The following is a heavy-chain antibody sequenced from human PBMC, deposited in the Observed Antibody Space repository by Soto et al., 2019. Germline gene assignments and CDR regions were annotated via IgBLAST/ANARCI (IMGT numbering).Heavy chain of an antibody. D-gene: IGHD3-22*01. J-gene: IGHJ4*02. CDR1: GGSISSGGYY. Sequence: QVQLQESGPGLVKPSQTLSLTCTVSGGSISSGGYYWSWIRQHPGKGLEWVGYIHYSGSTYYNPSLRSRVIIAVDTSKNQSSQKLSPVTAADTAIYYGARANSGYWLDYWGQGTLVTVSS. CDR2: IHYSGST. CDR3: ARANSGYWLDY. V-gene: IGHV4-31*03.